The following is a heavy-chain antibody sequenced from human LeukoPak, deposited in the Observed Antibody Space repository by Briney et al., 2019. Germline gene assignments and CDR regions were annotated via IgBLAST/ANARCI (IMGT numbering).Heavy chain of an antibody. J-gene: IGHJ4*02. V-gene: IGHV3-48*03. CDR2: ISSSGSTI. CDR1: GFTFSSYE. Sequence: GGSLRLSCAVSGFTFSSYEMNWVRQAPGKGLEWVSYISSSGSTIYYADSVKGRFTISRDNAKNSLYLQMNSLRAEDTAVYYCARDDPYYEILTGYYRGYHFDYWGQGTLVTVSS. D-gene: IGHD3-9*01. CDR3: ARDDPYYEILTGYYRGYHFDY.